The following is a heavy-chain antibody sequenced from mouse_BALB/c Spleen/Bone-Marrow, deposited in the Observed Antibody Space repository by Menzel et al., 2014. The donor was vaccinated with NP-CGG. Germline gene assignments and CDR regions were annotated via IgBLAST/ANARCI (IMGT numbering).Heavy chain of an antibody. J-gene: IGHJ2*01. CDR3: TIGGFDY. CDR1: GYTFTSYW. Sequence: VQVVESGAELVKPGASVKLSCKASGYTFTSYWVHWVKLRPGQGFEWIGEINPSNGGTNYNEKFKRKATLTVDKSSSTAYMQLSSLTSEDSAVYYCTIGGFDYWGQGTTLTVSS. CDR2: INPSNGGT. V-gene: IGHV1S16*01.